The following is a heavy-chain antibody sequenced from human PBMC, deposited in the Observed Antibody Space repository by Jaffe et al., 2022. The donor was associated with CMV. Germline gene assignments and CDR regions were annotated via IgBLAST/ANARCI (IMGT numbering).Heavy chain of an antibody. CDR1: GYFFTDYY. J-gene: IGHJ4*02. Sequence: QVQLVQSGAEVKKPGASVKIACKTSGYFFTDYYVHWVRQVPGQGLEWMGIINPTGGDTTYAQGLQGRLTVTRDTSTSTVYLELSGLKSNDTAVYYCARDPKSTVPRPDRFDYWGRGTLVTVSS. D-gene: IGHD6-6*01. CDR3: ARDPKSTVPRPDRFDY. V-gene: IGHV1-46*01. CDR2: INPTGGDT.